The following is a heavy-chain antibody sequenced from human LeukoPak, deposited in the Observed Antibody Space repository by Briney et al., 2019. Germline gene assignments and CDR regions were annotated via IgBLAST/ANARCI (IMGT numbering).Heavy chain of an antibody. CDR1: GGSFSGYY. J-gene: IGHJ4*02. CDR3: ARHPTKWELRLSLDY. CDR2: INHSGST. V-gene: IGHV4-34*01. Sequence: SETLSLTCTVYGGSFSGYYWSWIRQPPGKGLEWIGEINHSGSTNYSPSLKSRVVISVDTSKNQFSLNMNSVTAADTAVYYCARHPTKWELRLSLDYWGQGTLVTVSS. D-gene: IGHD1-26*01.